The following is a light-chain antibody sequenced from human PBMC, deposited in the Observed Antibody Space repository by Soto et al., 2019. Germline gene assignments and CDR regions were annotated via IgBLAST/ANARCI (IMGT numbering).Light chain of an antibody. V-gene: IGLV2-14*01. Sequence: QSALTQPASVSGSPGQSITISCTGTSSDVGGYNYVSWYQQHPGKAPKLMIYEVSNRPSGVSNRFSVSKSGNTASLTISGLQAEDEADYYCSSYTPTTWVFGGGTKVTVL. CDR1: SSDVGGYNY. J-gene: IGLJ3*02. CDR2: EVS. CDR3: SSYTPTTWV.